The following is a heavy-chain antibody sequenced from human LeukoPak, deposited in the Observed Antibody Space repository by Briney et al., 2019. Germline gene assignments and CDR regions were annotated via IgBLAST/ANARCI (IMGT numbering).Heavy chain of an antibody. CDR3: AKKGLGAFDI. Sequence: GGSLTLSCAASGFTFSSYAMSWVRQAPGKGLEWVSAISGSGGGTYYADSVKGRFTISRDNSKNTLYLQMNSLRAEDTAVYYCAKKGLGAFDIWGQGTMVTVSS. CDR2: ISGSGGGT. CDR1: GFTFSSYA. V-gene: IGHV3-23*01. J-gene: IGHJ3*02. D-gene: IGHD3-16*01.